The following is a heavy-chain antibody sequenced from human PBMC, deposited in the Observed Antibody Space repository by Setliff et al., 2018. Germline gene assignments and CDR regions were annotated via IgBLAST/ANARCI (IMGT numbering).Heavy chain of an antibody. J-gene: IGHJ5*01. V-gene: IGHV3-23*01. CDR2: ITDDGDTT. D-gene: IGHD1-26*01. Sequence: PGGSLRLSCTTSGFTFFSYTMNWVRQAPGKGLEWVSAITDDGDTTHYADSVRGRFIISRDNSKNTLYLHMNSLRAEDTALYYCAKDRVPDNIWDFDSWGPGTLVTVSS. CDR1: GFTFFSYT. CDR3: AKDRVPDNIWDFDS.